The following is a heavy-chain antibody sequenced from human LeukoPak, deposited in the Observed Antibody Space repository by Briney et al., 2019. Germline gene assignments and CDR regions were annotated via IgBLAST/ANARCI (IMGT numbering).Heavy chain of an antibody. V-gene: IGHV4-61*05. CDR2: IYYTGST. CDR3: ARAVLATKSEHWFDS. J-gene: IGHJ5*01. Sequence: PSETLSLTCNVSGHSISDSNYYWAWIRQPPGKGLEWIGYIYYTGSTNYNSSLKSRVTISVDTSKNQFSLNLSSVTAADTAMYYCARAVLATKSEHWFDSWGQGTLVTVSS. D-gene: IGHD2-8*01. CDR1: GHSISDSNYY.